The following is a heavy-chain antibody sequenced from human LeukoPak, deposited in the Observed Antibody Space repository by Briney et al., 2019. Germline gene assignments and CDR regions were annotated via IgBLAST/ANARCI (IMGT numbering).Heavy chain of an antibody. CDR2: IYYSGST. V-gene: IGHV4-39*07. Sequence: PSETLSLTCTVPGGSISSSSYYWGWIRQPPGKGLEWIGSIYYSGSTYYNPSLKSRVTISVDTSKNQFSLKLSSVTAADTAVYYCARLGSLWIQLWLGAFDIWGQGTMVTVSS. J-gene: IGHJ3*02. D-gene: IGHD5-18*01. CDR1: GGSISSSSYY. CDR3: ARLGSLWIQLWLGAFDI.